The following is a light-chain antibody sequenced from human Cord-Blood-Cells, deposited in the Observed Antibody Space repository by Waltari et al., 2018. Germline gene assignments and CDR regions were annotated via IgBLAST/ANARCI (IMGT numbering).Light chain of an antibody. CDR3: SSYTSSSTPVV. Sequence: QSALTQPAPVSGSPGQPITISCTGTSSDVGGYNYVYWYQQHPGKAPKLMIYDVSNRPSGVSNRFSGSKSGNTASLTISGLQAEDEADYYCSSYTSSSTPVVFGGGTKLTVL. J-gene: IGLJ2*01. CDR1: SSDVGGYNY. V-gene: IGLV2-14*01. CDR2: DVS.